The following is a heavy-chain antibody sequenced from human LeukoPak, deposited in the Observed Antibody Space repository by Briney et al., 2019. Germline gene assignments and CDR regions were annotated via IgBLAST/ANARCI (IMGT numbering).Heavy chain of an antibody. D-gene: IGHD3-16*01. V-gene: IGHV3-11*01. J-gene: IGHJ6*04. CDR1: GFTLNEYS. CDR2: INNSGRTI. CDR3: ARDVGGLDH. Sequence: GGSLRLSCTVSGFTLNEYSMTWIRQAPGKGLEWLAFINNSGRTIYYADSVKGRFTISNDDAENSLFLQMSSLRVDDTAVYYCARDVGGLDHWGKGTAVTVSS.